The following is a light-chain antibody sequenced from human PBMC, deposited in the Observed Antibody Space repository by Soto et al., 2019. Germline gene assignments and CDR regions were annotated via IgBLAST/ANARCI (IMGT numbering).Light chain of an antibody. V-gene: IGLV2-23*02. J-gene: IGLJ2*01. CDR3: CSYAGSSTFHVV. CDR1: SSDVGSYNL. Sequence: QSALTQPASVSGSPGQSITISCTGTSSDVGSYNLVSWYQQHPGKAPQLMIYEVSKRPSGVSNRFSGSKSGNTASLTISGLQAEDEADYYCCSYAGSSTFHVVFGGGTKLTVL. CDR2: EVS.